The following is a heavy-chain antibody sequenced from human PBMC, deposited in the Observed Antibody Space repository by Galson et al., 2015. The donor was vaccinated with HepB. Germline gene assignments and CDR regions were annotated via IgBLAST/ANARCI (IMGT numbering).Heavy chain of an antibody. Sequence: SLRLSCAASGFTFSSYAMHWVRQAPGKGLEWVAVISYDGSNKYYADSVKGRFTISRDNSKNTLYLQMNSLRAEDTAVYYCARAGWSSGWDYFDYWGQGTLVTVSS. CDR2: ISYDGSNK. D-gene: IGHD6-19*01. CDR1: GFTFSSYA. CDR3: ARAGWSSGWDYFDY. V-gene: IGHV3-30*04. J-gene: IGHJ4*02.